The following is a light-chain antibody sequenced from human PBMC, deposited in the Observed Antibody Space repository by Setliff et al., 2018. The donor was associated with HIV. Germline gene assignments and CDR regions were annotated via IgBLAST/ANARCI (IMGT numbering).Light chain of an antibody. CDR2: EVS. V-gene: IGLV2-23*02. CDR3: CSYASTGSFV. Sequence: QSALTQPASVSASPGQSITISCGGNSSNIGTYNLVSWYQQHPGKAPKLIIYEVSKWPSGVSNHFSGSKSGNTASLTISGLQTEDEAEYYCCSYASTGSFVFGTGTKVTVL. J-gene: IGLJ1*01. CDR1: SSNIGTYNL.